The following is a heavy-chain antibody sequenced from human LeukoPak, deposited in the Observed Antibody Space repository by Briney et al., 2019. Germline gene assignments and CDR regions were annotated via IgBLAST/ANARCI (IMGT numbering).Heavy chain of an antibody. CDR3: ARDRLGYCSGGSCHFDF. CDR1: VFSVGSNY. J-gene: IGHJ4*02. Sequence: GGSLRLSCAASVFSVGSNYMIWVRQATGKGLEWVSLIYSGGRTYYAESGKGRFTISRDNSKNTLYLQMNSLRAEDTAVFYCARDRLGYCSGGSCHFDFWGQGTLVTVSS. D-gene: IGHD2-15*01. V-gene: IGHV3-66*01. CDR2: IYSGGRT.